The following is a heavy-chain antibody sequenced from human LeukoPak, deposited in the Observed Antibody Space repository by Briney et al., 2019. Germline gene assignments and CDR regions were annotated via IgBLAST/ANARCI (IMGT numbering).Heavy chain of an antibody. CDR3: ARDIRQQLGPGCFDY. J-gene: IGHJ4*02. Sequence: ASVKVSCKASGYTFTSYDINWVRQAPGQGLEWMGIINPSGGSTSYAQKFQGRVTMTRDTSTSTVYMELSSLRSEDTAVYYCARDIRQQLGPGCFDYWGQGTLVTVSS. CDR1: GYTFTSYD. V-gene: IGHV1-46*01. CDR2: INPSGGST. D-gene: IGHD6-13*01.